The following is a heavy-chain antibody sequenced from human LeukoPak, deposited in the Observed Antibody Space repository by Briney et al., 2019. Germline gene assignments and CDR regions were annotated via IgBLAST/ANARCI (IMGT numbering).Heavy chain of an antibody. CDR2: ISSSSSYI. Sequence: GGSLRLSCAASGFTFSSYSMNWVRQAPGKGLEWVSPISSSSSYIYYADSVKGRFTISRDNAKNSLYLQMNSLRAEDTAVYYCARTSDYYDSSGYYYYFDYWGQGTLVTVSS. CDR3: ARTSDYYDSSGYYYYFDY. CDR1: GFTFSSYS. V-gene: IGHV3-21*01. D-gene: IGHD3-22*01. J-gene: IGHJ4*02.